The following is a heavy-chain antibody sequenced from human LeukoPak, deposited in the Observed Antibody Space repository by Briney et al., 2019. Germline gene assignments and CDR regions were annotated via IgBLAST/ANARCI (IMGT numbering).Heavy chain of an antibody. V-gene: IGHV1-2*02. Sequence: ASVKVSCKASGYTFTGYYMHWVRQAPGQGLEWMGWINPNSGGTNYAQKFQGRVTMARDTSISTAYMELSRLRPDDTTVYYCARAGDWYFDYWGQGTLVTVSS. D-gene: IGHD2-21*02. J-gene: IGHJ4*02. CDR3: ARAGDWYFDY. CDR1: GYTFTGYY. CDR2: INPNSGGT.